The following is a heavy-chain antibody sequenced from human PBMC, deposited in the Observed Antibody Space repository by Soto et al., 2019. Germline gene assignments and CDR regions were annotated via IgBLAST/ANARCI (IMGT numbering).Heavy chain of an antibody. J-gene: IGHJ4*02. CDR1: GFTFTSSA. CDR3: AADFSSYCGGDCLDY. CDR2: IVVGSGNT. Sequence: ASVKVSCNASGFTFTSSAVQWGRQARGKRLEWIGWIVVGSGNTNYAQKFQERVTITRDMSTSTAYMELSSLRSEDTAVYYCAADFSSYCGGDCLDYWGQGTLVTVSS. V-gene: IGHV1-58*01. D-gene: IGHD2-21*02.